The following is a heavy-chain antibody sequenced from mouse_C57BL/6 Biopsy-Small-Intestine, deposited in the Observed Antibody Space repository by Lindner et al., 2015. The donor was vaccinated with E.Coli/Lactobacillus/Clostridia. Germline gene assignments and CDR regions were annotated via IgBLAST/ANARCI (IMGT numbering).Heavy chain of an antibody. Sequence: LQESGGDLVKPGGSLKLSCAASGFTFSSYGMSWVRQTPDKRLEWVATISSGGNYTYYPDSVKGRFTISRDNAKNTLSLQMSSLKSGDTAMYYCARHSNWDYFDFWGQGTTLTVSS. J-gene: IGHJ2*01. CDR1: GFTFSSYG. V-gene: IGHV5-6*01. CDR2: ISSGGNYT. D-gene: IGHD4-1*01. CDR3: ARHSNWDYFDF.